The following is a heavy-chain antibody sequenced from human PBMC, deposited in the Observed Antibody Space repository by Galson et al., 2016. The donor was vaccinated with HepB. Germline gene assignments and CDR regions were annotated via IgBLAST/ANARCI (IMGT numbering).Heavy chain of an antibody. D-gene: IGHD1-26*01. CDR1: GASASSHY. J-gene: IGHJ6*02. CDR2: MYYSGST. Sequence: ETLSLTCSVSGASASSHYWGWIRQPPGKGLEWIGSMYYSGSTNYNPSPKSRVTISVDTAKNQFSLKLKSVTAADTAVYYCARHPPSGYYYYGLDVWGQGTTVTVSS. CDR3: ARHPPSGYYYYGLDV. V-gene: IGHV4-39*01.